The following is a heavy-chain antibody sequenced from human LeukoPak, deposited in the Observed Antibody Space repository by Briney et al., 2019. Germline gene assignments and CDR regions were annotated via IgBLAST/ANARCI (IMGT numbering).Heavy chain of an antibody. CDR3: AKDSTYDSSGYSVALGY. V-gene: IGHV3-30*18. CDR1: GFTFSSYG. CDR2: ISYDGSNK. Sequence: GGSLRLSCAAPGFTFSSYGMHWVRQAPGKGLEWVAVISYDGSNKYYADSVKGRFTISRDNSKNTLYLQMNSLRAEDTAVYYCAKDSTYDSSGYSVALGYWGQGTLVIVSS. J-gene: IGHJ4*02. D-gene: IGHD3-22*01.